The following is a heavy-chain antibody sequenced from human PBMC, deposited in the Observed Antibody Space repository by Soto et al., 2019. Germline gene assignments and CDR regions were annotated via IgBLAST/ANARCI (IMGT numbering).Heavy chain of an antibody. CDR3: ARGPSDSWSSYYYYYYMAV. CDR1: GGSFSGYY. J-gene: IGHJ6*03. Sequence: QVQLQQWGAGLLKPSETLSLTCAVYGGSFSGYYWSWIRQPPGKGLEWIGEINHSGITNYNPPLKSPVNITVDTSKNQFSPKLSSVTAADPAVYYCARGPSDSWSSYYYYYYMAVWGKGTTVTVSS. D-gene: IGHD6-13*01. V-gene: IGHV4-34*01. CDR2: INHSGIT.